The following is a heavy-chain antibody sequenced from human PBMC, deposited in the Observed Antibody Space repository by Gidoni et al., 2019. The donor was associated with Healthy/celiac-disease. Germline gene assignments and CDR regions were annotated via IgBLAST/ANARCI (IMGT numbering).Heavy chain of an antibody. V-gene: IGHV3-33*08. D-gene: IGHD4-17*01. CDR2: RWYDGSNK. CDR3: ARDPGGDYYYYYMDV. CDR1: GFTFSSYG. Sequence: QVQLVESGGGVVQPGRSLRLSCAASGFTFSSYGMHWVRQAPGKGLEGVAVRWYDGSNKYYADPVKGRFTISRDNSKNTLYLQMNSLRAEDTAVYYCARDPGGDYYYYYMDVWGKGTTVTVSS. J-gene: IGHJ6*03.